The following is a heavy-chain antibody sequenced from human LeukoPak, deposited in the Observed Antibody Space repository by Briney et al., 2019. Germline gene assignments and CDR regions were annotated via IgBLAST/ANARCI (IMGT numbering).Heavy chain of an antibody. V-gene: IGHV4-39*01. Sequence: SETLSLTCTVSGGSISSSSYYWGWIRQPPGTGLEWIGNIYYRGSTYYNPSLKSRVTISVDTSKNQFSLRLSSVTAADTAVYYCARLYYYYYYMDVWGKGTTVTVSS. CDR2: IYYRGST. CDR1: GGSISSSSYY. J-gene: IGHJ6*03. CDR3: ARLYYYYYYMDV.